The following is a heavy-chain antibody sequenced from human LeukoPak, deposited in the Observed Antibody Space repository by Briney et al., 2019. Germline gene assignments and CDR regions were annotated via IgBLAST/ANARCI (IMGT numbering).Heavy chain of an antibody. CDR1: GFTFDDYA. CDR2: ISWDSGSI. D-gene: IGHD3-22*01. Sequence: GGSLRLSCAASGFTFDDYAMHWVRQASGKGLEWVSGISWDSGSIGYADSVKGRFTISRDNAKNSLYLQMNSLRAEDTALYYCAKSKFYYDSSGYWEGFDYWGQGTLVTVSS. CDR3: AKSKFYYDSSGYWEGFDY. V-gene: IGHV3-9*01. J-gene: IGHJ4*02.